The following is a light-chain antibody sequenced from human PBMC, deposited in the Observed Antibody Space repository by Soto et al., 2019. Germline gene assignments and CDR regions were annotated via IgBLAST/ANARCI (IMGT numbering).Light chain of an antibody. Sequence: QSVLTQPASVSGSPGQSITISCTGTSSDVGSYNLVSWYQQHPGKAPKLMIYEVSKRPSGVSNRFSGSKSGNTASLTISGLQAEYEADYYCCSYAGSRTLVFGTGTKVTVL. CDR1: SSDVGSYNL. V-gene: IGLV2-23*02. J-gene: IGLJ1*01. CDR2: EVS. CDR3: CSYAGSRTLV.